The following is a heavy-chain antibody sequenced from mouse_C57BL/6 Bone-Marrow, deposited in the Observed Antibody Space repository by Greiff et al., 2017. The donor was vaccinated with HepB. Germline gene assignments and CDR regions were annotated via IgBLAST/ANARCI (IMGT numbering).Heavy chain of an antibody. D-gene: IGHD1-1*01. CDR3: TRNNYYGSRYYAMDY. V-gene: IGHV1-15*01. CDR2: IDPETGGT. J-gene: IGHJ4*01. CDR1: GYTFTDYE. Sequence: VNLVESGAELVRPGASVTLSCKASGYTFTDYEMHWVKQTPVHGLEWIGAIDPETGGTAYNQKFKGKAILTADKSSSTAYMELRSLTSEDSAVYYCTRNNYYGSRYYAMDYWGQGTSVTVSS.